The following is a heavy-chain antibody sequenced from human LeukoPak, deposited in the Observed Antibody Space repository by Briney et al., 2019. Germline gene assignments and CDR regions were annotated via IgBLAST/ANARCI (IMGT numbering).Heavy chain of an antibody. J-gene: IGHJ4*02. V-gene: IGHV4-39*01. D-gene: IGHD2-15*01. CDR2: IYYSGST. CDR3: ARHLRSKAGSFYFDY. Sequence: PSETLSLTCTVSVGPICSSIYYWGSIRQPPGKGLEWLGSIYYSGSTYYNPSLKSRVTISVDTSNNQFSLNPSSVNAAGTGVYYCARHLRSKAGSFYFDYWGQGQLVTVS. CDR1: VGPICSSIYY.